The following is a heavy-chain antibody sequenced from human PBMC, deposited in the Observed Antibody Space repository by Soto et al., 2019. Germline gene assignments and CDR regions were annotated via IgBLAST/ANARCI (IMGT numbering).Heavy chain of an antibody. V-gene: IGHV3-72*01. Sequence: EVQMVESGGGLVQPGGPLRLSCVASGFTFSDHFMDWVRQAPVKGLEWVARSRNKDYSYTTEYAASVKGRLTISRDDSDKSLYLQMNALKTDDTAVYYCARPVRDYSGHHTFDYWGQGTLVTVSS. CDR2: SRNKDYSYTT. J-gene: IGHJ4*02. D-gene: IGHD2-15*01. CDR1: GFTFSDHF. CDR3: ARPVRDYSGHHTFDY.